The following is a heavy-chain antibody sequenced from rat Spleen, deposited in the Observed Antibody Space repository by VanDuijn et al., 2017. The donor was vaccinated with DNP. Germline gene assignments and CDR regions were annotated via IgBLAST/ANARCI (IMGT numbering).Heavy chain of an antibody. J-gene: IGHJ2*01. Sequence: EVQLVETGGGLVQPGKSLKLSCVASGFTFSSYWMYWIRQAPGKGLEWLSSINTDGGSTYYPDSVKARFTISRDNAENTVYLQMNSLRSEDTATYSCVKDLRGGSAFAYWGPGIMVTVSS. D-gene: IGHD1-11*01. CDR2: INTDGGST. V-gene: IGHV5-58*01. CDR3: VKDLRGGSAFAY. CDR1: GFTFSSYW.